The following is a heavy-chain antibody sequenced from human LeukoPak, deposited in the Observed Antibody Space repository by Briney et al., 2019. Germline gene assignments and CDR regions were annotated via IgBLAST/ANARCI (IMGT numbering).Heavy chain of an antibody. V-gene: IGHV3-30-3*01. Sequence: PGGSLRLSCAASGFTFSSYAMHWVRQAPGKGLEWVAVISYDGSNKYYADSVKGRFTISRGNSKNTLYLQMNSLRAEDTAVYYCARGSPRSYVLTFDYWGQGTLVTVSS. CDR3: ARGSPRSYVLTFDY. CDR2: ISYDGSNK. D-gene: IGHD5-18*01. J-gene: IGHJ4*02. CDR1: GFTFSSYA.